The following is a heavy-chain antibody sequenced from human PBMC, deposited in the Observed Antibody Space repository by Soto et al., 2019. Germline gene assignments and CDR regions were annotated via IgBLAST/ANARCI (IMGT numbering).Heavy chain of an antibody. CDR1: GFTFSSYA. CDR2: ISGSGGST. V-gene: IGHV3-23*01. CDR3: ANNNDYYDSSGYYYDAFDI. Sequence: GGSLRLSCAASGFTFSSYAMSWVRQAPGKGLEWVSAISGSGGSTYYADSVKGRFTISRDNSKNTLYLQMNSLRAEDTAVYYCANNNDYYDSSGYYYDAFDIWGQGTMVTVSS. J-gene: IGHJ3*02. D-gene: IGHD3-22*01.